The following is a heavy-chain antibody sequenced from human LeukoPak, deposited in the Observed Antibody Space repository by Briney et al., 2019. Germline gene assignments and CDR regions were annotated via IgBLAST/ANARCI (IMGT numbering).Heavy chain of an antibody. Sequence: PGGSLRLSCAASGFTFSSYGMHWVRQAPGKGLEWVAVIWYDGSNKYYADSVKGRFTISRDNSKNTLYLQMNSLRAEDAAVYYCASLENDSSGASHWGQGTLVTVSS. CDR2: IWYDGSNK. J-gene: IGHJ4*02. V-gene: IGHV3-33*01. D-gene: IGHD3-22*01. CDR3: ASLENDSSGASH. CDR1: GFTFSSYG.